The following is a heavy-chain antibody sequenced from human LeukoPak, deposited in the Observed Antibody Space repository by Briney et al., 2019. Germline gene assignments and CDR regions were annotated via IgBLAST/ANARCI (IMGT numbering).Heavy chain of an antibody. CDR1: GFTFSSYW. CDR2: IKQDGSEK. CDR3: ARDRTRPPHWFDP. Sequence: GGSLRLSCAASGFTFSSYWMSWVRQAPGKGLEWVANIKQDGSEKYYVDSVKGRFTISRDNAKNSLYLQMNSLRAEDTAVYYCARDRTRPPHWFDPWGQGTLVTVSS. D-gene: IGHD1-14*01. V-gene: IGHV3-7*01. J-gene: IGHJ5*02.